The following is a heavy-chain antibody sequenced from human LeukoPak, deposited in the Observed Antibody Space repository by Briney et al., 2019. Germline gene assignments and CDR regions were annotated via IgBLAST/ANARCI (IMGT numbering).Heavy chain of an antibody. CDR3: ARGGYDILTGPLFDP. CDR2: INHSGST. D-gene: IGHD3-9*01. CDR1: GGSFSGYY. J-gene: IGHJ5*02. Sequence: SETLSLTCAVYGGSFSGYYWSWIRQPPGKGLEWIGEINHSGSTNYNPSLKSRVTISVDTSKNQFSLKLSSVTAADTAVYYCARGGYDILTGPLFDPWGQGTLVTVSS. V-gene: IGHV4-34*01.